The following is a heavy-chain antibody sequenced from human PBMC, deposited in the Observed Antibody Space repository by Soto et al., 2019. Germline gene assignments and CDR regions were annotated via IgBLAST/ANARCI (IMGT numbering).Heavy chain of an antibody. Sequence: QVQLVQSGAELKKPGASVSLSCKASGFSLSSYYIHWVRQAPGQGLQWMGIINPTNGSTSYPQEFPGRVSMPSDTATSKVYMEVSRLRSDDTAMYFCARDRPDSYCGGDSPLGYYYNGMDVRRQGTAVTVSS. J-gene: IGHJ6*01. V-gene: IGHV1-46*01. CDR2: INPTNGST. CDR3: ARDRPDSYCGGDSPLGYYYNGMDV. CDR1: GFSLSSYY. D-gene: IGHD2-21*02.